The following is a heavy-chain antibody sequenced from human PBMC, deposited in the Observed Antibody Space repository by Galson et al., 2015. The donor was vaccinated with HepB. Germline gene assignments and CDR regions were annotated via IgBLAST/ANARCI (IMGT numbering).Heavy chain of an antibody. CDR2: IDPSDSYT. J-gene: IGHJ4*02. Sequence: QSGAEVKKPGESLRISCKGSGYSFTSYWISWVRQMPGKGLEWMGRIDPSDSYTNYSPSFQGHVTISADKSISTAYLQWSSLKASDTAMYYCARLQYYSSSWYFFDYWGQGTLVTVSS. CDR3: ARLQYYSSSWYFFDY. V-gene: IGHV5-10-1*01. D-gene: IGHD6-13*01. CDR1: GYSFTSYW.